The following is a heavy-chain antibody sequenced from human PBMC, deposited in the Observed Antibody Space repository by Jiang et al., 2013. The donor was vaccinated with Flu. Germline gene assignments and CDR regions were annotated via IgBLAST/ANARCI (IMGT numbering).Heavy chain of an antibody. CDR3: AADAVLEYSSSSWTFDI. CDR2: IVVGSGNT. Sequence: WIVVGSGNTNYAQKFQERVTITRDMSTSTAYMELSSLRSEDTAVYYCAADAVLEYSSSSWTFDIWGQGTMVTVSS. J-gene: IGHJ3*02. D-gene: IGHD6-6*01. V-gene: IGHV1-58*01.